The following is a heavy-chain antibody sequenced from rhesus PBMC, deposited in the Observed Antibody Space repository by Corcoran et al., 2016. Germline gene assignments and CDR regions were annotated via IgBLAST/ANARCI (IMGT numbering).Heavy chain of an antibody. CDR2: ISGSSGST. CDR1: GGSVSSSNW. D-gene: IGHD3-34*01. J-gene: IGHJ4*01. Sequence: QVQLQESGPGLVKPSETLSLTCAVSGGSVSSSNWWSWIRQPPGKGLEWIGYISGSSGSTYYNPSLKSRVTISTVTSKNQFSLKLSSVTAADTAVYYCARFSDWGDYYPLFDYWGQGVLVTVSS. V-gene: IGHV4-65*01. CDR3: ARFSDWGDYYPLFDY.